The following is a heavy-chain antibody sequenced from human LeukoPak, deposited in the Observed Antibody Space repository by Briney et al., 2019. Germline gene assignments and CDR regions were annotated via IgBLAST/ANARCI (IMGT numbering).Heavy chain of an antibody. CDR1: GFTVSSNY. CDR2: IYSGGST. D-gene: IGHD2-2*01. CDR3: ARDLVQGCSSTSCYRIDAFDI. V-gene: IGHV3-66*01. Sequence: GGSLRLSCAASGFTVSSNYMSWVRQAPGKGLEWVSVIYSGGSTYYADSVKGRFTISRDNSKNTLYLQMNSLRAEDTAVYYCARDLVQGCSSTSCYRIDAFDIWGQGTMVTVSS. J-gene: IGHJ3*02.